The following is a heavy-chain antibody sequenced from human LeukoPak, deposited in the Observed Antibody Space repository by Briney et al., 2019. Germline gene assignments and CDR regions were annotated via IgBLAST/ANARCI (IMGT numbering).Heavy chain of an antibody. D-gene: IGHD5-12*01. CDR1: GGSISSYY. V-gene: IGHV4-59*01. CDR3: ARGYDAFDI. J-gene: IGHJ3*02. CDR2: IYYSGST. Sequence: SETLSLTCTVSGGSISSYYWSWIRQPPGKGLEWIGYIYYSGSTNYNPSLRSRVTISVDTSKNQFSLKVSSATAADTAVYYCARGYDAFDIWGQGTMVTVSS.